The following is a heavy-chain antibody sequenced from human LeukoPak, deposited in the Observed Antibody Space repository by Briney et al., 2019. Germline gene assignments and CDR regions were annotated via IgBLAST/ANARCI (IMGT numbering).Heavy chain of an antibody. J-gene: IGHJ4*02. D-gene: IGHD5-18*01. CDR3: ARDPDYSYGPYYFDY. CDR1: GFTFSSYG. Sequence: GGSLRLSCAASGFTFSSYGMYWVRQAPGKGLEWVAIISYDGGNEYYADSVKGRFTISRDNSKNTLFLEMNSLRAEDTAVYYCARDPDYSYGPYYFDYWGQGTLVTVSS. CDR2: ISYDGGNE. V-gene: IGHV3-33*01.